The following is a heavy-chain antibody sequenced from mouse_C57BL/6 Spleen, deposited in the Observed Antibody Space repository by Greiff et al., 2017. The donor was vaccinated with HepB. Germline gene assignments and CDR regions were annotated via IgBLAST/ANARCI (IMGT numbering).Heavy chain of an antibody. Sequence: VQLQESGAELVRPGASVTLSCKASGYTFTDYEMHWVKQTPVHGLEWIGAIDPETGGTAYNQKFKGKAILTADKSSSTAYMELRSLTSEDSAVYYCTRSGVYYGDFDYWGQGTTLTVSS. D-gene: IGHD1-2*01. CDR2: IDPETGGT. CDR3: TRSGVYYGDFDY. CDR1: GYTFTDYE. J-gene: IGHJ2*01. V-gene: IGHV1-15*01.